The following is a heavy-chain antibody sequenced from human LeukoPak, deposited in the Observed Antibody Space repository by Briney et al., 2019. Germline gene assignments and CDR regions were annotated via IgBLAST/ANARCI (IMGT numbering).Heavy chain of an antibody. CDR1: GFTFSSYS. V-gene: IGHV3-21*06. J-gene: IGHJ4*02. CDR3: ASGYYRGFFDY. CDR2: ISSASSYI. Sequence: GGSLRLSCAASGFTFSSYSMNWVRQAPGKGLEWVSSISSASSYIYYADYAASVLGRFTISRDDAKNSLYLQMNSLRGEDTAVYYCASGYYRGFFDYWGQGTLVTVSS. D-gene: IGHD3-22*01.